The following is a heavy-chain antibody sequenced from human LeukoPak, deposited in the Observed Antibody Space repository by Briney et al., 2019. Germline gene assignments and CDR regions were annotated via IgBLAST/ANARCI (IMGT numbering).Heavy chain of an antibody. V-gene: IGHV4-59*01. CDR1: GGSISSYY. Sequence: SETLSLTCTVSGGSISSYYWSWIRQPPGKGLEWIGYIYYSGSTNYNPSLKSRVTISVDTSKNQFSLKLSSVTAADTAVYYCAKGLLGPDRTGPHYWGQGTLVTVSS. D-gene: IGHD7-27*01. CDR3: AKGLLGPDRTGPHY. J-gene: IGHJ4*02. CDR2: IYYSGST.